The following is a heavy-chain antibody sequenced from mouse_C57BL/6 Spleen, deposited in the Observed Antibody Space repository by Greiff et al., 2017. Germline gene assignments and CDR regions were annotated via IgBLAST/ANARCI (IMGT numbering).Heavy chain of an antibody. D-gene: IGHD1-1*01. Sequence: EVKLVESGGVLVKPGGSLKLSCAASGFTFSDYGMHWVRQAPEKGLEWVAYISSGSSTIYYADTVKGRFTISRDNAKNTLFLQMTSLRSEDTAMYYCARGGYGSSYEYYAMDYWGQGTSVTVSS. CDR2: ISSGSSTI. CDR1: GFTFSDYG. V-gene: IGHV5-17*01. J-gene: IGHJ4*01. CDR3: ARGGYGSSYEYYAMDY.